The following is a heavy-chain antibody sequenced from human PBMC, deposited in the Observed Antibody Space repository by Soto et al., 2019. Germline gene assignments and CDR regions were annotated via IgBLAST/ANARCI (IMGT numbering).Heavy chain of an antibody. J-gene: IGHJ6*02. CDR1: GGPISSGGYY. V-gene: IGHV4-31*03. D-gene: IGHD2-2*01. Sequence: SETLPLTCTVSGGPISSGGYYWSWIRQHPGKGLEWIGYIYYTGSTYSNPSLRSRVTISVDTSKNQFSLKLSSVTAADTAGHYCARGPGSKVPCGMEVWVQGNTVT. CDR3: ARGPGSKVPCGMEV. CDR2: IYYTGST.